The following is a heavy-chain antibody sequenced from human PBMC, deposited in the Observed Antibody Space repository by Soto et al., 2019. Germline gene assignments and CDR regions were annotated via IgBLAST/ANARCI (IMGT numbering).Heavy chain of an antibody. J-gene: IGHJ6*02. V-gene: IGHV3-33*01. CDR2: IWYDGSNK. Sequence: GGALRLSCAASGFTFSSYGMHWVRQAPGKGLEWVAVIWYDGSNKYYADSVKGRFTISRDNSKNTLYLQMNSLRAEDTAVYYCARESTTAYYGMDVWGQGTTVTVSS. CDR1: GFTFSSYG. D-gene: IGHD1-1*01. CDR3: ARESTTAYYGMDV.